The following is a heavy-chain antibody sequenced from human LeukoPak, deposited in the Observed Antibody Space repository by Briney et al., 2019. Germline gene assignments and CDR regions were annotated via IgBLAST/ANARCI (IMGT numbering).Heavy chain of an antibody. CDR2: INTNTGNP. CDR3: ASTTGYCSGGSCPVPWYFDL. V-gene: IGHV7-4-1*02. D-gene: IGHD2-15*01. CDR1: GYTFTSYA. Sequence: GSVKVSCKASGYTFTSYAMNWVRQAPGQGLEWMGWINTNTGNPTYAQGFTGRFVFSLDTSVSAAYLQISSLKAEDTAVYYCASTTGYCSGGSCPVPWYFDLWGRGTLVTVSS. J-gene: IGHJ2*01.